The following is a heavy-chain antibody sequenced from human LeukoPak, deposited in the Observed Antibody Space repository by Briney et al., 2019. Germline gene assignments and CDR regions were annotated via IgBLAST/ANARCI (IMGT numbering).Heavy chain of an antibody. J-gene: IGHJ4*02. Sequence: GGSLRLSCAASGFTFSSYSMNWVRQAPGKGLEWVSSISTSRSYIYYADSVKGRFTISRDNAKNSLYLQMNSLRAEDTAVYYCARDREVTMVRGIGGYWGQGTLVTVSS. CDR2: ISTSRSYI. D-gene: IGHD3-10*01. CDR1: GFTFSSYS. CDR3: ARDREVTMVRGIGGY. V-gene: IGHV3-21*01.